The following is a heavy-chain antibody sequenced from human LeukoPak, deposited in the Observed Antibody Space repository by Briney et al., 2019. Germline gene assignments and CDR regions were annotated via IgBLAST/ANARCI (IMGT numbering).Heavy chain of an antibody. CDR3: AEVVSWDGFDI. V-gene: IGHV3-23*01. CDR1: GFTFSSYA. CDR2: ISGSGGST. D-gene: IGHD2-15*01. J-gene: IGHJ3*02. Sequence: GGSLRLSCAASGFTFSSYAMSWVRQAPGKGLEWVSVISGSGGSTYYADSVKGRFTISRDNSKNTLYLQMNSLRAEDTAVYYCAEVVSWDGFDIWGQGTIVTVSS.